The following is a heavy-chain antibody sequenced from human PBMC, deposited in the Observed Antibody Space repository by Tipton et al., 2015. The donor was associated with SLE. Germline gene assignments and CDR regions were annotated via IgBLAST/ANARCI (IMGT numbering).Heavy chain of an antibody. Sequence: SLRLSCAASGFTFSSYEMNWVRQAPGKGLEWVSYISSSGSTIYYADSVKGRFTISRDNSKNTLYLQMNSLRAEDTAVYYCASSLLWFGAPSYFDYWGQGTLVTVSS. CDR1: GFTFSSYE. J-gene: IGHJ4*02. CDR3: ASSLLWFGAPSYFDY. D-gene: IGHD3-10*01. CDR2: ISSSGSTI. V-gene: IGHV3-48*03.